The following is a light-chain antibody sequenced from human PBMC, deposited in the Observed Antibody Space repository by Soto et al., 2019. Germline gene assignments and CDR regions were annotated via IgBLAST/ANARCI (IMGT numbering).Light chain of an antibody. V-gene: IGKV1-39*01. CDR2: AAS. Sequence: DIQMTQSPSSLSASVGDRVTITCRASQSISSYLNWYQQKPGKAPKLLIHAASILQSGVPSRFSGSGSGTDFTLTISSLQPEDFATYYCQESYSTPFTFGPGTKVDIK. CDR1: QSISSY. J-gene: IGKJ3*01. CDR3: QESYSTPFT.